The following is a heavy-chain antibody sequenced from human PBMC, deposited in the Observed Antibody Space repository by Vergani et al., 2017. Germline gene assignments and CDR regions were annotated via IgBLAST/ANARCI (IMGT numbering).Heavy chain of an antibody. CDR1: GYTFTRHD. Sequence: QVQLVQSGAEVKKPGASVKVSCKASGYTFTRHDINWVRQATGQGLEWMGWMNPNSGNTGYAQKFQGRVTMTRNTSISTAYMELSSLRSEDTAVYYGARGLNGFWRLSYYDYMDVWGKGTTVTVSS. J-gene: IGHJ6*03. V-gene: IGHV1-8*01. CDR3: ARGLNGFWRLSYYDYMDV. D-gene: IGHD3-3*01. CDR2: MNPNSGNT.